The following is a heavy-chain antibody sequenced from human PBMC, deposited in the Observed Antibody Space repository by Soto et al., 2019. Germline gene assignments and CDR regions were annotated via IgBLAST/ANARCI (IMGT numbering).Heavy chain of an antibody. J-gene: IGHJ4*02. CDR1: GFTFSSYA. Sequence: EVQLLESGGGLVQPGGSLRLSCAASGFTFSSYAMSWVRQAPGKGLEWVSAISGSGGSTYYADSVKGRFTISRDNSKNTLYLQMNSLRAEDTAVYYCAKDPAASDFWSGGVDYWGQGTLVTVSS. V-gene: IGHV3-23*01. D-gene: IGHD3-3*01. CDR2: ISGSGGST. CDR3: AKDPAASDFWSGGVDY.